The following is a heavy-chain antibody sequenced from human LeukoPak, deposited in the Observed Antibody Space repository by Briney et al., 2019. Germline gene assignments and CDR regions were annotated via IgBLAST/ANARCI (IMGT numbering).Heavy chain of an antibody. D-gene: IGHD3-10*01. V-gene: IGHV1-69*13. CDR1: GGTFSSYA. J-gene: IGHJ4*02. CDR2: IIPIFGTA. Sequence: ASVKVSCKASGGTFSSYAISWVRQAPGRGLEWMGGIIPIFGTANYAQKFQGRVTITADESTSTAYMELSSLRSEDTAVYYCARMTTGKFDYWGQGTLVTVSS. CDR3: ARMTTGKFDY.